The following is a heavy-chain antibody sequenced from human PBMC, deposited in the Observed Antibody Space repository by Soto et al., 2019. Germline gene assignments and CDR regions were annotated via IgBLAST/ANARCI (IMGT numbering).Heavy chain of an antibody. D-gene: IGHD2-8*02. CDR2: ISASGGNT. V-gene: IGHV3-23*01. Sequence: GGSLRLSCAASGFTFSTYAMSWVRQAPGKGLEWVSAISASGGNTYYADSVKGRFTISRDNSKNTLFLQMNSLTAGDTAVYYCAKATATGGGAFDICGQGTMVTV. CDR1: GFTFSTYA. J-gene: IGHJ3*02. CDR3: AKATATGGGAFDI.